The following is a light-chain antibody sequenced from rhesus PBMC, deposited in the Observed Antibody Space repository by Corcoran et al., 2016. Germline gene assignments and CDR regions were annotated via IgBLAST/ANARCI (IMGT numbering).Light chain of an antibody. V-gene: IGKV3-40*03. CDR3: QQYNDLRT. CDR1: ESVGSY. Sequence: EIVMTQSPATLSLSPGETATLSCRASESVGSYLAWYQQKPGQAPKLLVHRAFFRAPGIPARFSGRGSRTEFTITISSREPEDVGVYPCQQYNDLRTFGQGTKVEIK. J-gene: IGKJ1*01. CDR2: RAF.